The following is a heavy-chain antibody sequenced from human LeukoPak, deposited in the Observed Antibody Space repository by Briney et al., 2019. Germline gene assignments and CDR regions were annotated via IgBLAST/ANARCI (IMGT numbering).Heavy chain of an antibody. CDR1: GGSFSGYY. CDR2: INHSEST. D-gene: IGHD3-10*01. V-gene: IGHV4-34*01. Sequence: SEALSLTCAVYGGSFSGYYWSWIRQPPGKGLEWIGEINHSESTNYNPSLKSRVTISVDTSKNQFSLKLSSVSAADTAVYYCARGLSPRINMVRGVRPPFRGVFDYWGQGTLVTLSS. J-gene: IGHJ4*02. CDR3: ARGLSPRINMVRGVRPPFRGVFDY.